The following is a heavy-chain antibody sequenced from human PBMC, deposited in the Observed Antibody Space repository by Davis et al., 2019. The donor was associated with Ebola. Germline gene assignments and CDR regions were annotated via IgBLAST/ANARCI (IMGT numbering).Heavy chain of an antibody. CDR1: GFTFSSYD. V-gene: IGHV3-30*19. Sequence: GGSLRLSCAASGFTFSSYDMHWVRQAPGKGLEWVAVISYDGSNKYYADSVKGRFTISRDNSKNTLYLQMNSLRAEDTAVYYCARFRGYSYGNTYYYYYGMDVWGQGTTVTVSS. D-gene: IGHD5-18*01. J-gene: IGHJ6*02. CDR3: ARFRGYSYGNTYYYYYGMDV. CDR2: ISYDGSNK.